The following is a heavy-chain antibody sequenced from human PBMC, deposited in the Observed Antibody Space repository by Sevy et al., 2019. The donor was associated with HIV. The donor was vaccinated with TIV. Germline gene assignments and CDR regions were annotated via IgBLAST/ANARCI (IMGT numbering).Heavy chain of an antibody. CDR1: GGSISAYH. V-gene: IGHV4-59*01. CDR3: ARATPVRSGDDSLNWFDP. J-gene: IGHJ5*02. Sequence: SETLSLTCTVSGGSISAYHWSWIRQPPGKGLEYIGYIHYTGTTNYNPSLKSRVTISVDTSKNQFSLKLSSVTAADTALYYGARATPVRSGDDSLNWFDPWGQGTLVTVSS. CDR2: IHYTGTT. D-gene: IGHD5-12*01.